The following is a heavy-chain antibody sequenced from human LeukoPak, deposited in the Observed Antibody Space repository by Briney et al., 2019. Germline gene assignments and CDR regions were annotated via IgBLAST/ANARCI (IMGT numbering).Heavy chain of an antibody. CDR2: IYYSGST. D-gene: IGHD5-12*01. V-gene: IGHV4-39*01. CDR1: GGSISSSSYY. CDR3: ARLFKWLGAFDI. Sequence: SETLSLTCTVSGGSISSSSYYWGWIRQPPGKGLEWIGSIYYSGSTYYNPSLKSRVTISVDTSKNQFSLKLSSVTAADTAVYYCARLFKWLGAFDIWGQGTMVTVSS. J-gene: IGHJ3*02.